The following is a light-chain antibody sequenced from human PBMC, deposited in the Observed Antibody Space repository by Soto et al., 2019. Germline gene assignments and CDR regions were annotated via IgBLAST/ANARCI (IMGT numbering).Light chain of an antibody. J-gene: IGKJ1*01. CDR2: AAS. CDR1: QGIRND. Sequence: AIQMTQSPSSLSASVGDRVTITCRASQGIRNDLGWYQQKPGKAPKLLIYAASSLQSGVPSRFSDSGSGTDFTLTISSLQPEDFVTYYCLQDYNYPWTFGQGTKVEIK. CDR3: LQDYNYPWT. V-gene: IGKV1-6*01.